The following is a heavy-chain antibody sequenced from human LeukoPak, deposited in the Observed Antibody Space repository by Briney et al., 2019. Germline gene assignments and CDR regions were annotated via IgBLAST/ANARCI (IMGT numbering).Heavy chain of an antibody. V-gene: IGHV1-69*13. J-gene: IGHJ6*03. CDR2: IIPIFGTA. CDR3: ARVGGAARDYYYYYMDV. Sequence: SVKVSCKASGGTFSSYAISRVRQAPGQGLEWMGGIIPIFGTANYAQKFQGRVTITADESTSTAYMELSSLRSEDTAVYYCARVGGAARDYYYYYMDVWGKGTTVTVSS. D-gene: IGHD6-6*01. CDR1: GGTFSSYA.